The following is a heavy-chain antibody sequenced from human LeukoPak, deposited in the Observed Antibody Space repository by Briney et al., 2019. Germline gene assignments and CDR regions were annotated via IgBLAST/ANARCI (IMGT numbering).Heavy chain of an antibody. CDR2: IYYSGST. Sequence: SETLSLTCTVSGGSISSSSYYWGWIRQPPGKGLGWIGYIYYSGSTNYNPSLKSRVTISVDTSKNQFSLKLSSVTAADTAVYYCARGGHGWYQLPRKYYFDYWGQGTLVTVSS. CDR1: GGSISSSSYY. V-gene: IGHV4-61*05. D-gene: IGHD2-2*01. CDR3: ARGGHGWYQLPRKYYFDY. J-gene: IGHJ4*02.